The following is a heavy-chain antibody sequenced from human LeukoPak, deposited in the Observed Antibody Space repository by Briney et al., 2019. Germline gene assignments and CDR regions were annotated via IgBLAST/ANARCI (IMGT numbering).Heavy chain of an antibody. D-gene: IGHD1-26*01. V-gene: IGHV3-7*01. CDR3: ARDKIVGPTTLDY. J-gene: IGHJ4*02. Sequence: GGSLRLSCAASGFTFSGYWMSWVRQTPEKGLEWVANIKQDGYEKYYVDSVKGRFTISRDNAKNSLYLQMNSLRADDTAVYYCARDKIVGPTTLDYWGQGTLVTVSS. CDR2: IKQDGYEK. CDR1: GFTFSGYW.